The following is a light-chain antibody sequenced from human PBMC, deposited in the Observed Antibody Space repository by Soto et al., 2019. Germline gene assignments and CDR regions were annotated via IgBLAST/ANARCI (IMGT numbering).Light chain of an antibody. J-gene: IGLJ2*01. CDR3: SSYTISSPHVV. CDR2: DVS. V-gene: IGLV2-14*01. CDR1: SSDVGGYNY. Sequence: QSALTQPASVSGSPGQSITISCTGTSSDVGGYNYVSWYQQHPGKAPKLMIYDVSNRRSGVSNRFSGSKSGNTASLTISGLQAEDEADYYCSSYTISSPHVVFGGGTKLTVL.